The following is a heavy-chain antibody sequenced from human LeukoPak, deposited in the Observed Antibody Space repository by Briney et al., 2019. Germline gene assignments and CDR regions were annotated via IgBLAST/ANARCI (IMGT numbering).Heavy chain of an antibody. Sequence: GGSLRLSCAASGFTFSNYWMHWVRQAPGKGLVWVSRINSDGSSTSYADSVKGRFTISRDNAKNSLNLQMNSLRAEDTAVYYCARDGGYGDYLDYWGQGALVTVSS. V-gene: IGHV3-74*01. J-gene: IGHJ4*02. CDR2: INSDGSST. CDR1: GFTFSNYW. D-gene: IGHD5-12*01. CDR3: ARDGGYGDYLDY.